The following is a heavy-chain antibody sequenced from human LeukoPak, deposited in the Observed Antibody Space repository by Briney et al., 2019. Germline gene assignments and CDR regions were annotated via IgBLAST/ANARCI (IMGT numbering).Heavy chain of an antibody. CDR2: IDPTDSYT. Sequence: GESLRISCKGFGYSFTSYWITWVRQMPGKGLEWMGRIDPTDSYTNYSPSFQGHVTISVDKSISTAYLQWSSLKASDTAMYYCARKTLVGATWNSWGQGALVTVSS. D-gene: IGHD1-26*01. CDR3: ARKTLVGATWNS. V-gene: IGHV5-10-1*01. CDR1: GYSFTSYW. J-gene: IGHJ4*02.